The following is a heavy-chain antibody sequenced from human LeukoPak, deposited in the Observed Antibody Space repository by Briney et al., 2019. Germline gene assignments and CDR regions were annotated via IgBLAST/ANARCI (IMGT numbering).Heavy chain of an antibody. V-gene: IGHV1-2*02. CDR3: AREDSGYSYGLFDC. CDR2: INPNSGGT. CDR1: GYTFTGYY. Sequence: ASVKVSCKASGYTFTGYYMHWVRQAPGQGLEWMRWINPNSGGTNYAQKFQGRVTMTRDTSISTAYMELSRLRSDGTAVYYCAREDSGYSYGLFDCWGQGTLVTVSS. J-gene: IGHJ4*02. D-gene: IGHD5-18*01.